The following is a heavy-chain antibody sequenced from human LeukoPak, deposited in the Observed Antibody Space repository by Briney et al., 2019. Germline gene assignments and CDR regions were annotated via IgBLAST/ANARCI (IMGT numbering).Heavy chain of an antibody. Sequence: GGSLRLSCVASGFTFSSYWIHWVRQAPGKGLVWVSRINGDGGSTDYADSVKGRFTISRDNAKNTLYLQMNSLRAEDTAVYYCVRGGVDYWGRGTLVTVSS. J-gene: IGHJ4*02. CDR3: VRGGVDY. V-gene: IGHV3-74*01. CDR2: INGDGGST. D-gene: IGHD3-16*01. CDR1: GFTFSSYW.